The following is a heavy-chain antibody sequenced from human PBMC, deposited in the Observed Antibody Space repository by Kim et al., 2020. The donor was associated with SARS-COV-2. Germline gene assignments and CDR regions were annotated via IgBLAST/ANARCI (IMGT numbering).Heavy chain of an antibody. Sequence: SETLSLTCTVSGGSISSYYWSWIRQPPGKGLEWIGFIYYSGNTNYNPSLKSRVTISLDTSKNQFSLKLSSVTAADTAVYYCARIPSRACSSTTCYFDYWGQGTLVTVSS. V-gene: IGHV4-59*01. CDR1: GGSISSYY. D-gene: IGHD2-2*01. J-gene: IGHJ4*02. CDR2: IYYSGNT. CDR3: ARIPSRACSSTTCYFDY.